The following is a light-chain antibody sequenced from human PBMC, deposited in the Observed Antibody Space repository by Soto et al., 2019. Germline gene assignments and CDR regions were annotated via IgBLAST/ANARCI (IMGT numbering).Light chain of an antibody. CDR2: GNS. CDR3: QSYDSSLSGVV. Sequence: QSVLTQPPSVSGAPGQRVTISCTGSSSNIGAGYDVYWYQQLPGTAPKLLIYGNSNRPSGVPDRFSGSKSGTSASLAITALQAEDEADYYCQSYDSSLSGVVFGGGTKLTVL. J-gene: IGLJ2*01. V-gene: IGLV1-40*01. CDR1: SSNIGAGYD.